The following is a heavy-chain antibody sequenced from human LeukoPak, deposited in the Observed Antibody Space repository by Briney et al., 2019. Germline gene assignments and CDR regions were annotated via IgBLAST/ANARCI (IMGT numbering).Heavy chain of an antibody. CDR1: GGTFSSYA. D-gene: IGHD3-10*01. CDR2: IIPILGIA. V-gene: IGHV1-69*04. J-gene: IGHJ5*02. CDR3: ARSITDYYYGSGSYSGIDP. Sequence: GASVKVSCKASGGTFSSYAISWVRQAPGQGLEWMGRIIPILGIANYAQKFQGRVTITADKSTSTAYMELSSLRSEDTAVYYCARSITDYYYGSGSYSGIDPWGQGTLVTVSS.